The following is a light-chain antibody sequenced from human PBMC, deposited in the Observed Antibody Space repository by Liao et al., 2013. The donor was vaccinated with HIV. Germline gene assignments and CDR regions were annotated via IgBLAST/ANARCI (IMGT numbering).Light chain of an antibody. CDR1: ALPKQY. J-gene: IGLJ3*02. V-gene: IGLV3-25*03. CDR2: KDN. Sequence: SYELTQPPSLSLSPGQTARITCSGDALPKQYAYWYQQKPGRAPVLLIYKDNERPSGIPERFSGSSSGTTVTLTISGVQAEDEADYYCQSADSSGTSVFGGGTKLTVL. CDR3: QSADSSGTSV.